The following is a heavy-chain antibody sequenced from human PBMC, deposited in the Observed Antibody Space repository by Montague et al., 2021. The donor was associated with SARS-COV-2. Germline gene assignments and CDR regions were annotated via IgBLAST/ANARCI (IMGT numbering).Heavy chain of an antibody. CDR1: GGSFSDYH. CDR2: TNHGGST. D-gene: IGHD2-2*03. CDR3: ARGTPGY. V-gene: IGHV4-34*01. Sequence: SETLSLTCAVYGGSFSDYHWSWIRQPPGGGLEWIGRTNHGGSTKYNPSLKSRVTISIDTSKNQFSLKLSSVTAADTAVYYCARGTPGYWGQGTLVTVSS. J-gene: IGHJ4*02.